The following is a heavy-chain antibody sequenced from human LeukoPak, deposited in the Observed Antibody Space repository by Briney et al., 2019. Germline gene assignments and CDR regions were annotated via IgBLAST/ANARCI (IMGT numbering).Heavy chain of an antibody. V-gene: IGHV4-31*03. J-gene: IGHJ4*02. CDR1: GGSISSGGYY. CDR3: ARCQDREDYFDY. CDR2: IYYSGST. D-gene: IGHD2-15*01. Sequence: PSQTLSLTCTVSGGSISSGGYYWSWIRQHPGKGLEWIGHIYYSGSTYYNPSLKSRVTISVDTSKNQFSLKLSSVTAADTAVYYCARCQDREDYFDYWGQGTLVTVSS.